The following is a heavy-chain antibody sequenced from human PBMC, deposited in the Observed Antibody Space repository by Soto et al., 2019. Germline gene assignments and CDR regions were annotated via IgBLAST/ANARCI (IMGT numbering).Heavy chain of an antibody. J-gene: IGHJ6*03. CDR3: ARSTLSGYDPDYYYYYYMDV. V-gene: IGHV4-59*08. D-gene: IGHD5-12*01. CDR2: IYYSGST. Sequence: SETLSLTCTVSGGSISSYYWSWIRQPPGKGLEWIGYIYYSGSTNYNPSLKSRVTISVDTSKNQFSLKLSSVTAADTAVYYCARSTLSGYDPDYYYYYYMDVWGKGTTVTVSS. CDR1: GGSISSYY.